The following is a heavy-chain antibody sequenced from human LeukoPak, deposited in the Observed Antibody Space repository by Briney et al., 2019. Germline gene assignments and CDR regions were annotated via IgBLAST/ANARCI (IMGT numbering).Heavy chain of an antibody. V-gene: IGHV1-18*01. CDR2: ISAYNGNT. D-gene: IGHD3-10*01. Sequence: ASVKVSCKASGYTFTSYGISWVRQAPGQGLEWMGWISAYNGNTNYAQKLQGRVTMTTDTSTSTAYMELRSLRSDDTAVYYCARAPDYYGSGILYPDLDYWGQGTLVTVSS. CDR3: ARAPDYYGSGILYPDLDY. CDR1: GYTFTSYG. J-gene: IGHJ4*02.